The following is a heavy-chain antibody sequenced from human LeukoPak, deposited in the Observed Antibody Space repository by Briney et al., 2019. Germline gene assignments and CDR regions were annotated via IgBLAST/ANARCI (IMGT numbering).Heavy chain of an antibody. CDR3: ARDRDGGFAFDI. Sequence: GGSLRLSCAASGFSCSNYVMHSVRQAPGKGLEYVSAIMPNGETRGYANSMKGRFTISRDNSKNTLYLQMGSLRAEDMAIYYCARDRDGGFAFDIWGQGTLVTVSS. V-gene: IGHV3-64*01. D-gene: IGHD2-15*01. J-gene: IGHJ3*02. CDR1: GFSCSNYV. CDR2: IMPNGETR.